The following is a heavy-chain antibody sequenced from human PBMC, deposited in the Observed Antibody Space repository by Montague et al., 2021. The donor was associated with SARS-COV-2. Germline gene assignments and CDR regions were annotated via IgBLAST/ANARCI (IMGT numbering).Heavy chain of an antibody. CDR3: ARELTYYGMDV. J-gene: IGHJ6*02. CDR1: GFTVSNYY. CDR2: IYIGGIT. V-gene: IGHV3-66*01. D-gene: IGHD2-21*02. Sequence: SLRLSCAVSGFTVSNYYMSWVRQAPGKGLEWVSVIYIGGITYYADPVKGRFVISRDNSKNMLSLQMNSLRAEDTAVYYCARELTYYGMDVWGQGTTVTVSS.